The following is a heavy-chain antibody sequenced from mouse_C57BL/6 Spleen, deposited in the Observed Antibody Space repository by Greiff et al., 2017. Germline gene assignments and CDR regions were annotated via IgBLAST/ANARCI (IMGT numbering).Heavy chain of an antibody. CDR1: GYAFSSSW. CDR2: IYPGDGDT. D-gene: IGHD2-3*01. Sequence: VKLVESGPELVKPGASVKISCKASGYAFSSSWMNWVKQRPGKGLEWIGRIYPGDGDTNYNGKFKGKATLTADKSSSTAYMQLSSLTSEDSAVYFCARDDGYYPLFAMDYWGQGTSVTVSS. J-gene: IGHJ4*01. CDR3: ARDDGYYPLFAMDY. V-gene: IGHV1-82*01.